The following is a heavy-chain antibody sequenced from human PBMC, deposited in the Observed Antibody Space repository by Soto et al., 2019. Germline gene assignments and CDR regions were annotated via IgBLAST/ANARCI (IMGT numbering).Heavy chain of an antibody. CDR1: GYTFTGFY. CDR2: INPNSGGT. Sequence: ASVKVSCKASGYTFTGFYIHWVRQAPGQGLEWMGWINPNSGGTKYAEKFQGWVTMTRDTSITTAYMELYRLRSDDTAVYYCATYSSSLSAFDLWGQGTMVTVSS. J-gene: IGHJ3*01. D-gene: IGHD6-13*01. V-gene: IGHV1-2*04. CDR3: ATYSSSLSAFDL.